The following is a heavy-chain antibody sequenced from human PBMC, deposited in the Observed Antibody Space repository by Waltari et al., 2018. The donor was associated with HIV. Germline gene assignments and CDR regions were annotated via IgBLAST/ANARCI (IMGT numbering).Heavy chain of an antibody. CDR1: GFTFDDYA. CDR3: AKGRFSGGMDV. Sequence: EVQLVESGGVVVQPGWSLRLSCAASGFTFDDYAMPWARQAPGKGLEWVSLIRWDGGSTYYADSVKGRFTISRDNSKNSLYLQMNSLRAEDTALYYCAKGRFSGGMDVWGQGTTVTVSS. CDR2: IRWDGGST. J-gene: IGHJ6*02. V-gene: IGHV3-43D*03. D-gene: IGHD3-10*01.